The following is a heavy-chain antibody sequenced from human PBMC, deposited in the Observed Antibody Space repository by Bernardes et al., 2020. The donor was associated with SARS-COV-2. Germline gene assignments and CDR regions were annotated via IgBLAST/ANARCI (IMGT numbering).Heavy chain of an antibody. V-gene: IGHV1-18*01. J-gene: IGHJ4*02. CDR3: ARNISQYYFDY. Sequence: ASVKVSCKTSGYTFTTYGISWVRQAPGQGPEWMGWISAYNDNTKYAQEFQGRVTLTTDTSTSTAYMELRSLRSDDTAIYYCARNISQYYFDYWGQGILVTVAS. CDR2: ISAYNDNT. D-gene: IGHD3-9*01. CDR1: GYTFTTYG.